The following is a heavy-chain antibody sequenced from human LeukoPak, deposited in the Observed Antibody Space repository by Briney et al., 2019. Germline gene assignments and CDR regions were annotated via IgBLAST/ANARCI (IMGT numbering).Heavy chain of an antibody. CDR3: ARGALFNWNPGSRYYCFVMDV. CDR2: INHSGST. Sequence: SETLSLTCAVSGGSFSGYYWSWIRQPPGKGLEWIGEINHSGSTNYNPSLKSRVTISVDTSKNQFSLKLSSVTAADTAVYYCARGALFNWNPGSRYYCFVMDVWGKGTTVTVSS. D-gene: IGHD1-1*01. CDR1: GGSFSGYY. J-gene: IGHJ6*04. V-gene: IGHV4-34*01.